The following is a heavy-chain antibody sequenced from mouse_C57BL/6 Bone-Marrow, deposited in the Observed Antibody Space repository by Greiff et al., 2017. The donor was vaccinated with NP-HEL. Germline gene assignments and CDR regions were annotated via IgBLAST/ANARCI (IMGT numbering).Heavy chain of an antibody. J-gene: IGHJ2*01. CDR2: IDPETGGT. Sequence: VQLQQSGAELVRPGASVTLSCKASGYTFTDYEMHWVKQTPVHGLEWIGAIDPETGGTAYNQKFKGKAILTADKSSSTAYMELRSLTSEDSAVYYCTREGLYYGSGVGYFDYWGQGTTLTVSS. D-gene: IGHD1-1*01. V-gene: IGHV1-15*01. CDR3: TREGLYYGSGVGYFDY. CDR1: GYTFTDYE.